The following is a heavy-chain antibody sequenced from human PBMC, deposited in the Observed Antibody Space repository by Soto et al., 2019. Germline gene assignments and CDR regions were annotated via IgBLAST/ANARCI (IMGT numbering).Heavy chain of an antibody. D-gene: IGHD1-1*01. CDR1: EFTVTRNH. J-gene: IGHJ6*02. CDR3: ARLATEGGMEV. CDR2: VYKDGST. Sequence: EVQLVESGGGLIQPGGSLRLSCAASEFTVTRNHMTWVRQAPGKGLEWVSLVYKDGSTSSADSVAGRLTTSRDNSKNTMDVQMNNLRSEDTAVYYCARLATEGGMEVWGQGTTVTVSS. V-gene: IGHV3-53*01.